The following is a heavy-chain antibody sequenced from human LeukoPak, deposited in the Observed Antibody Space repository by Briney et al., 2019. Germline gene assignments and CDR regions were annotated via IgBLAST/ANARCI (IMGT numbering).Heavy chain of an antibody. CDR1: GFTFSSYR. V-gene: IGHV3-74*01. Sequence: GGSLRLSCAASGFTFSSYRMHWVRHAPGKGLVWVSRINSDGSSTSYADSVKGRFTISRDNAKNTLYLQMNSLRAEDTAVYYCARGYCSSTSCLKDFHFYCWGQRTLVTVAS. J-gene: IGHJ4*02. CDR2: INSDGSST. D-gene: IGHD2-2*01. CDR3: ARGYCSSTSCLKDFHFYC.